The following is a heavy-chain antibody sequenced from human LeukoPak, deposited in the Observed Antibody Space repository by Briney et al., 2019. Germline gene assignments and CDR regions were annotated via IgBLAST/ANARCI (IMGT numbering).Heavy chain of an antibody. Sequence: GGSLRLSCAASGFTFSSYAMHWVRQAPGKGLEWVAVISYDGSNKYYADSVKGRFTISRDNSKNTLYLQMNSLRAEDTAVYYCAKASEGAAGDYYYYGMDVWGQGTTVTVSS. J-gene: IGHJ6*02. CDR3: AKASEGAAGDYYYYGMDV. V-gene: IGHV3-30-3*01. D-gene: IGHD2-15*01. CDR1: GFTFSSYA. CDR2: ISYDGSNK.